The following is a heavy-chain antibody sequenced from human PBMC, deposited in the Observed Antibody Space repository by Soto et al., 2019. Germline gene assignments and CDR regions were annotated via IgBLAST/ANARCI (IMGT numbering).Heavy chain of an antibody. V-gene: IGHV2-5*02. J-gene: IGHJ6*04. CDR1: GFSLYTGGVG. CDR2: LYWDDTR. Sequence: QITLKESSPTLVKPTQTLTLTCSFSGFSLYTGGVGVGWIRQPPGKALEWLALLYWDDTRRYNPSLKNTLTIAKDTSANKVFLTLTNMCPVDTSTYFYAQYTTDAYLDVWGKGATVTVYS. CDR3: AQYTTDAYLDV. D-gene: IGHD1-1*01.